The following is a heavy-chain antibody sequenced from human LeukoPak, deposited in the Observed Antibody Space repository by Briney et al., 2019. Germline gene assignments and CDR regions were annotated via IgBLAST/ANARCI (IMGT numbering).Heavy chain of an antibody. CDR3: ARDSIYYGSGMNWFDP. J-gene: IGHJ5*02. D-gene: IGHD3-10*01. CDR2: IIPIFGTT. V-gene: IGHV1-69*06. CDR1: GGTFSSYA. Sequence: GASVKVSCKASGGTFSSYAISWVRQAPGQGLEWMGGIIPIFGTTNYAQKFQGRVTITADKSTITAYMELSSLRSEDTAVYCCARDSIYYGSGMNWFDPWGQGTLVTVSS.